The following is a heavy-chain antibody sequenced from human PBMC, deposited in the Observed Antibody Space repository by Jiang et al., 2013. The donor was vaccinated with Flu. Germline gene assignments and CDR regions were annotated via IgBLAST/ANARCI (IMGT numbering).Heavy chain of an antibody. V-gene: IGHV4-39*01. Sequence: GPGLVKPSETLSLTCTVSGGSISSSSYYWGWIRQPPGKGLEWIGSIYYSGGTYYNPSLKSRVTISVDTSKNQFSLKLSSVTAADTAVYYCARPYSSSADFDIWGQGTMVTVSS. D-gene: IGHD6-6*01. CDR3: ARPYSSSADFDI. CDR2: IYYSGGT. J-gene: IGHJ3*02. CDR1: GGSISSSSYY.